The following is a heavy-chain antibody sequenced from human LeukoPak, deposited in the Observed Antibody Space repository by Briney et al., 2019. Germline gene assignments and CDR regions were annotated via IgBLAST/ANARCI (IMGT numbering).Heavy chain of an antibody. V-gene: IGHV4-4*07. J-gene: IGHJ2*01. CDR2: IYTRGST. D-gene: IGHD6-13*01. CDR3: ARLSSSWYQDWYFDL. Sequence: HSETLSLTCTVSGGSIGSYDWSWFRQPAGKRLEWIGRIYTRGSTNYNPSLKSRVIMSVDTSKNQFSLKLSSVTAADTAVYYCARLSSSWYQDWYFDLWGRGTLVTVSS. CDR1: GGSIGSYD.